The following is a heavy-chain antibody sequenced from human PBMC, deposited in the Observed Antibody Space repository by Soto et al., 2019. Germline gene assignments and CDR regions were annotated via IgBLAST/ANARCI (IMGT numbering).Heavy chain of an antibody. J-gene: IGHJ5*02. D-gene: IGHD3-10*01. Sequence: ASVKVSCKASGGTFSSYAISWVRQAPGQGLEWMGGIIPIFGTANYAQKFQGRVTITADESTSTAYMELSSLRSEDTAVYYCARAESITMVRGHTYNWFDPWGQGTLVTVSS. CDR1: GGTFSSYA. CDR3: ARAESITMVRGHTYNWFDP. V-gene: IGHV1-69*13. CDR2: IIPIFGTA.